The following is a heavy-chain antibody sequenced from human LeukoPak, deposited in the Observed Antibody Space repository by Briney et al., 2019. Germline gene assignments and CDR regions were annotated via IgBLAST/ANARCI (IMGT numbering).Heavy chain of an antibody. J-gene: IGHJ4*02. Sequence: SETLSLTCTVSGGSISSYYWSWIRQPPGKGLEWIGYIYYSGSTSYNPSLKRRVTMSVDMYKNQFSFKMSSVTAADTAVYYCARFTYDDYSNSYFIDYWGQGTLVSVSS. CDR3: ARFTYDDYSNSYFIDY. V-gene: IGHV4-59*12. CDR2: IYYSGST. D-gene: IGHD4-11*01. CDR1: GGSISSYY.